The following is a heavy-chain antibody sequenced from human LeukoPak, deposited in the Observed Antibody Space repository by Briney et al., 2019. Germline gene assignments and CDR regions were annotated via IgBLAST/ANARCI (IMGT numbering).Heavy chain of an antibody. Sequence: PSETLSLTCTVSGGSISSYYWSWIRQPPGKGLEWIGYIYYSGSTNYNPSLKSRVTISVDTSKNQFSLKLSSVTAADTAVYYCARGGITMVRGVVNWFDPWGQGTLVTASS. CDR1: GGSISSYY. D-gene: IGHD3-10*01. V-gene: IGHV4-59*01. J-gene: IGHJ5*02. CDR2: IYYSGST. CDR3: ARGGITMVRGVVNWFDP.